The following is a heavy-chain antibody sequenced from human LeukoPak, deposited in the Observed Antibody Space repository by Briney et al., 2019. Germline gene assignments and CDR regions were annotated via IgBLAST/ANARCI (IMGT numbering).Heavy chain of an antibody. J-gene: IGHJ4*02. CDR3: TTSLISGYYIDY. CDR1: GFTFSNAW. V-gene: IGHV3-15*01. CDR2: IKSKTDGGPT. D-gene: IGHD3-22*01. Sequence: PGGSLRLSCAASGFTFSNAWMSWVRQAPGKGLEWVGRIKSKTDGGPTDYAAQVTGRFTMSRDDSKNTLYLQMNSLKTEDTAVYYCTTSLISGYYIDYWGQGTLVTVSS.